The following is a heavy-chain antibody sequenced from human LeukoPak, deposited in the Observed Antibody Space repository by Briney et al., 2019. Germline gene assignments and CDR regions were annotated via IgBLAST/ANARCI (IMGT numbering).Heavy chain of an antibody. Sequence: GGSLRLSCAASGFTFSNYGMSWVRQAPGKGLEWVSSISDSGGRSYYADSVKGRFIISRDSSKNTLYLQMSSLRAEDTAIYYCAKDLFRWAFDYWAQGTLVTVSS. CDR1: GFTFSNYG. CDR3: AKDLFRWAFDY. CDR2: ISDSGGRS. D-gene: IGHD2-21*01. V-gene: IGHV3-23*01. J-gene: IGHJ4*02.